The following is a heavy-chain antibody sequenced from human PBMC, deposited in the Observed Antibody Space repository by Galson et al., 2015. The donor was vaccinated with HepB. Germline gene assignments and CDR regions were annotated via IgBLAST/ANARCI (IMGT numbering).Heavy chain of an antibody. Sequence: SLRLSCAAPGFTFSSYGMHWVRQAPGKGLEWVAVISYDGSNKYYADSVKGRFTISRDNSKNTLYLQMNSLRAEDTAVYYCAKDMGERDYYDSSGLLDVWGQGTTVTVSS. CDR2: ISYDGSNK. J-gene: IGHJ6*02. D-gene: IGHD3-22*01. V-gene: IGHV3-30*18. CDR1: GFTFSSYG. CDR3: AKDMGERDYYDSSGLLDV.